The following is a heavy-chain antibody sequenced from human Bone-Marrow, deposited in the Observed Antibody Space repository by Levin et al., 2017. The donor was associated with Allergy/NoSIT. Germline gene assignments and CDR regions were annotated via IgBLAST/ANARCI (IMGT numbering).Heavy chain of an antibody. CDR1: GLSVSDNY. D-gene: IGHD3-22*01. V-gene: IGHV3-53*01. CDR3: TRIMIVVPYRLDALDI. Sequence: GESLKISCAASGLSVSDNYMSWVRQAPGAGLEWVALIRSGGTTNYAESVKGRFTISKDNSQNTLYLQMNSLRAADTAVYYCTRIMIVVPYRLDALDIWGQGTMVTVS. CDR2: IRSGGTT. J-gene: IGHJ3*02.